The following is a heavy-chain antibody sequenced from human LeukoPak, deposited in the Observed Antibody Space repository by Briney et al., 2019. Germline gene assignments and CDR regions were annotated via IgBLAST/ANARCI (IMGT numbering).Heavy chain of an antibody. V-gene: IGHV4-4*07. CDR2: IYTSGST. CDR3: ARGITYYDILTGRAPSYYMDV. Sequence: SETLSLTCTVSGGSISSYYWSWIRQPAGKGLEWLGRIYTSGSTNYNPSLKSRVTMSVDTSKNQFSLKLSSVTAADTAVYYCARGITYYDILTGRAPSYYMDVWGKGTTVTVSS. D-gene: IGHD3-9*01. CDR1: GGSISSYY. J-gene: IGHJ6*03.